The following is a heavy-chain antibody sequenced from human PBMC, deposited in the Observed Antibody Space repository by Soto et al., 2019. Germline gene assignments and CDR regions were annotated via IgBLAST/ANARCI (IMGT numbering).Heavy chain of an antibody. D-gene: IGHD5-12*01. V-gene: IGHV1-3*01. CDR3: ARVCSGYDFDY. CDR1: GYTFTSYA. Sequence: QVQLVQSGAEVKKPGASVQVSCKASGYTFTSYAMHWVRQAPGQRLEGMGWINAGNGNTKFPQKFQGRVTHTRDAAVSIGQMELSSLRSEDAAVYYCARVCSGYDFDYCGRGALVTV. CDR2: INAGNGNT. J-gene: IGHJ4*02.